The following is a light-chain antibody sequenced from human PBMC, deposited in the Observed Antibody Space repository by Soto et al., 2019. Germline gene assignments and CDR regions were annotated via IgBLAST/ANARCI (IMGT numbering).Light chain of an antibody. J-gene: IGKJ5*01. CDR3: QQYYSTPSIT. CDR1: PSVLYSSNNKNY. CDR2: WAS. Sequence: LLMTQSPYSLSVSLGKRATINCKSSPSVLYSSNNKNYLAWYQQKPGQPPKLLIYWASTRESGVPDRFSGSGSGTDFTLTISSLQAEDVAVYYCQQYYSTPSITFGQGTRLEIK. V-gene: IGKV4-1*01.